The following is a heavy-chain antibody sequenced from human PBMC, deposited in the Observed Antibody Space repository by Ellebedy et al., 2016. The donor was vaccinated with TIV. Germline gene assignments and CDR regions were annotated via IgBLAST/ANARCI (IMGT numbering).Heavy chain of an antibody. CDR3: AKMRGDYSSDLYVPYGIDV. J-gene: IGHJ6*02. V-gene: IGHV1-2*02. D-gene: IGHD6-25*01. CDR2: IKPNSGGT. CDR1: GYTFTAYN. Sequence: AASVKVSCKASGYTFTAYNMHWVRQAPGQGLEWMGWIKPNSGGTNYAQKFEGRVTMTRDTSISTAYMDLSRLRYDDTAVYYCAKMRGDYSSDLYVPYGIDVWGQGTTVTVSS.